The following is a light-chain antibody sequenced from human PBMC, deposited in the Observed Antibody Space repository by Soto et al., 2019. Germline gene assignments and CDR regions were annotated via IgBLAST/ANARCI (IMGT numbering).Light chain of an antibody. CDR3: QQRGNWWT. CDR2: DAS. J-gene: IGKJ1*01. Sequence: EMVLTQSPVTLSVSPGERATLSYRASQSVSSFFAWYQQKPGQSPRLLIYDASNRASGIPARFTGSGSGTDFTLTISSVEPEDSAVYYCQQRGNWWTFGQGTKVDI. CDR1: QSVSSF. V-gene: IGKV3-11*01.